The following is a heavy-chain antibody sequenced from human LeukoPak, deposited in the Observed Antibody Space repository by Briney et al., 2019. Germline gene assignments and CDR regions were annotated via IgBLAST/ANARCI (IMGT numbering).Heavy chain of an antibody. D-gene: IGHD4-17*01. J-gene: IGHJ4*02. CDR3: ARAPPDYGERGWGFDY. CDR2: MNPNSGKT. Sequence: ASVTVSCKASGYTFTSYDINWVRQATGQGGEWMGWMNPNSGKTGYAQKFQGRVTMTRNTSISTAYMELSSLRSEDTAVYYCARAPPDYGERGWGFDYWGQGTLVTVSS. CDR1: GYTFTSYD. V-gene: IGHV1-8*01.